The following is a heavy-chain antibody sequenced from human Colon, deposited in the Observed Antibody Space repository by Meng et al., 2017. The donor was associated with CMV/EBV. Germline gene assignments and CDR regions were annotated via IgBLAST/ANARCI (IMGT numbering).Heavy chain of an antibody. CDR2: IRYDGSNK. D-gene: IGHD3-3*01. V-gene: IGHV3-30*02. CDR1: GFTVSSNY. J-gene: IGHJ4*02. Sequence: GESLKISCAASGFTVSSNYMIWVRQAPGKGLEWVAFIRYDGSNKYYADSVKGRFTISRDNSKNTLYLQMNSLRAEDTAVYYCAKGGLPLRPLYYFDYWGQGTLVTVSS. CDR3: AKGGLPLRPLYYFDY.